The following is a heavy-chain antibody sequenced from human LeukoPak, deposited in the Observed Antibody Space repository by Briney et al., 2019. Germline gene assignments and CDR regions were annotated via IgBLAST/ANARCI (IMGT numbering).Heavy chain of an antibody. CDR3: ARNTGSYYVYTTFDI. CDR2: ISGSGGST. CDR1: GFTFSSYA. Sequence: SGGSLRLSCAASGFTFSSYAMNWVRQAPGKGLEWVSAISGSGGSTDYADSVRGRFTISRDNSRNTLYLQMNSLRAEDTAVYYCARNTGSYYVYTTFDIWGQGTMVTVSS. J-gene: IGHJ3*02. V-gene: IGHV3-23*01. D-gene: IGHD3-10*02.